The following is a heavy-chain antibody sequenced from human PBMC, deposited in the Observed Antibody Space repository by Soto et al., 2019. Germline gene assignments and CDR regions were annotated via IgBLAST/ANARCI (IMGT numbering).Heavy chain of an antibody. J-gene: IGHJ4*02. CDR3: AKEKDRIFDY. CDR2: ITWDAGSA. V-gene: IGHV3-43*01. Sequence: EVQLVVSGGLVVRPGGSLRLSCAGSGFTFDDHTMHWVRQAPGKGLEWVSLITWDAGSAFYADSVRGRFTISRDNSKNSLYLQMNSLRTEDSALYYCAKEKDRIFDYWGREPRSPSP. CDR1: GFTFDDHT.